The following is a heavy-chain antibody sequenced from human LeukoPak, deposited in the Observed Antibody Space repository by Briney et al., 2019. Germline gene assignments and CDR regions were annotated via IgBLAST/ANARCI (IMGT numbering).Heavy chain of an antibody. Sequence: GGSLRLSCAASGFTFSSYAVRWVRQAPGKGLEWVAVISYDGSNKYYADSVKGRFTISRDNSKNTLYLQMNSLGAEDTAIYYCAREQGYCSAGRCSIFDYWGQGTLVTVSS. V-gene: IGHV3-30-3*01. CDR3: AREQGYCSAGRCSIFDY. CDR2: ISYDGSNK. CDR1: GFTFSSYA. J-gene: IGHJ4*02. D-gene: IGHD2-15*01.